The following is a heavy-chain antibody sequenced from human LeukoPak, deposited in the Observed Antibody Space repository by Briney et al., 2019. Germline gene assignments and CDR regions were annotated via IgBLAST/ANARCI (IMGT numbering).Heavy chain of an antibody. CDR2: IYPDDSDT. J-gene: IGHJ4*02. Sequence: GESLQISCKASGSTFTNYWMGWVRQLPGKGLEYMGIIYPDDSDTRYSPSFKGQVTISADKSINTAYLQWNSLKASDTAMYYCVRRDFDYWGQGTLVTVSS. CDR1: GSTFTNYW. CDR3: VRRDFDY. V-gene: IGHV5-51*01.